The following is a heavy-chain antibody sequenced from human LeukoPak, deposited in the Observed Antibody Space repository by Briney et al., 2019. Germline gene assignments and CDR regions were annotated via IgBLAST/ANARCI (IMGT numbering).Heavy chain of an antibody. CDR1: GGSFSGYY. CDR2: INHSGST. CDR3: ASLNCSSTSCISPFDY. J-gene: IGHJ4*02. V-gene: IGHV4-34*01. Sequence: PSETLSLTCAVYGGSFSGYYWSWIRQPPGKGLEWIGEINHSGSTNYNPSLESRVTISVDTSKNQFSLKLRSVTAADTAVYYCASLNCSSTSCISPFDYWGQGTLVTVSS. D-gene: IGHD2-2*01.